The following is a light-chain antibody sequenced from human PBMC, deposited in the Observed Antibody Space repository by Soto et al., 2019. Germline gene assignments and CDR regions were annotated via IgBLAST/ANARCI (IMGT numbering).Light chain of an antibody. CDR3: NSYRTVSTYV. V-gene: IGLV2-14*01. Sequence: QSALTQPASVSGSPGQSITIACTGTSSDIGGYNFVSWYQQHPGNAPKLLIYDVGSRPSGASKRFSGSKSANTASLTISGLQAEDEDDYYCNSYRTVSTYVFGTGTKVTVL. CDR2: DVG. J-gene: IGLJ1*01. CDR1: SSDIGGYNF.